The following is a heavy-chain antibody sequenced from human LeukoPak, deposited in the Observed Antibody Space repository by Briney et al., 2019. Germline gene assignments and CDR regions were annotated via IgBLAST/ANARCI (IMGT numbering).Heavy chain of an antibody. Sequence: GGSLRLSCAASGFTFSTYAMNWVRQAPGKGLEWVSAISGSDDSTYYAESVKGRFTISRDNSKNTLLLQMNSLRVEDTAVYYCAKSACTSTSCYNNFWGQGTLVTVSS. CDR1: GFTFSTYA. J-gene: IGHJ1*01. CDR3: AKSACTSTSCYNNF. CDR2: ISGSDDST. V-gene: IGHV3-23*01. D-gene: IGHD2-2*02.